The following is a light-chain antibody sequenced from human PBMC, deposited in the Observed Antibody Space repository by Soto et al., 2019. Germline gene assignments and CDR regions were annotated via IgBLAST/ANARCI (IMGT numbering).Light chain of an antibody. CDR3: QQYNNWPPVT. Sequence: EIVMTQSPATLSVSPGERATLSCRASQSVSSNLAWYQQKPGQAPRLLIYGASTRATGVPARFRGSWSGTEVTLTISSLQSEDFAVYYCQQYNNWPPVTFGGGTKVEIK. CDR2: GAS. V-gene: IGKV3-15*01. CDR1: QSVSSN. J-gene: IGKJ4*01.